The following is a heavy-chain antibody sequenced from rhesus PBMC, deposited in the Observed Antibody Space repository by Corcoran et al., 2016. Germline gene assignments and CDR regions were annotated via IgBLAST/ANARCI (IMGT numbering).Heavy chain of an antibody. CDR3: ARVRSYSSGYSTFDY. V-gene: IGHV4-76*01. J-gene: IGHJ4*01. CDR2: SYGSSVTT. CDR1: GGSISSGYD. D-gene: IGHD3-28*01. Sequence: QVQLQESGPGVVKPSETLSLTCAGSGGSISSGYDWTWIRQPPGKGLEWIGDSYGSSVTTKYNPSLKTGFTLSNDACKSTFSLKLSSVTAADTAVYYCARVRSYSSGYSTFDYWGQGVLVTVSS.